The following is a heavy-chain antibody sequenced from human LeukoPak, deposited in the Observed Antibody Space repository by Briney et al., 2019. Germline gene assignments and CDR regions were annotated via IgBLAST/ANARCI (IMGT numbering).Heavy chain of an antibody. V-gene: IGHV1-18*04. J-gene: IGHJ3*02. D-gene: IGHD1-26*01. Sequence: ASVKVSCKASGYTFTGYYMHWVRQAPGQGLEWMGWIGTYNGNTKYAQEFQGRVTMTTDTSTSTGYMELRNLRSDDTAVYFCVREWDHTRMTFDIWGQGTMVTVSS. CDR2: IGTYNGNT. CDR1: GYTFTGYY. CDR3: VREWDHTRMTFDI.